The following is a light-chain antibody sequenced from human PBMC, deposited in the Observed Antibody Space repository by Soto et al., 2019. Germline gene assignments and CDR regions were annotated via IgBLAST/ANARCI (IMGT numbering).Light chain of an antibody. V-gene: IGLV1-47*01. CDR2: RNH. Sequence: QAVVTQPPSVSGTPGQRVTVSCTGSSSNVGSNYVYWYQQVPGTAPKLLIYRNHYRPSGVPDRFSGSKSGTSASLAISGLRSEDEADYYCAAWDDSLSGVVFGGGTKLTVL. CDR3: AAWDDSLSGVV. J-gene: IGLJ2*01. CDR1: SSNVGSNY.